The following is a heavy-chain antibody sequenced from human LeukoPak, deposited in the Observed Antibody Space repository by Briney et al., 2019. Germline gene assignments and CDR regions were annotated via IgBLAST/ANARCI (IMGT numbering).Heavy chain of an antibody. V-gene: IGHV3-74*01. CDR3: ARGSSYYNSGSSVLFDY. CDR1: GFTFSSYW. CDR2: INFDGSST. Sequence: GGSLRLSCEASGFTFSSYWMHWVRQAPGKGLVWVSRINFDGSSTSYADSVKGRFTISRDNAKNTLYLQMNSLRAEDTAVYYCARGSSYYNSGSSVLFDYWGQGTLVTVSS. D-gene: IGHD3-10*01. J-gene: IGHJ4*02.